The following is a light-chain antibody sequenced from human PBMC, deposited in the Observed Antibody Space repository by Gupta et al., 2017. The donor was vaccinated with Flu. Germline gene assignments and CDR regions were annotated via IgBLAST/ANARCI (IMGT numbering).Light chain of an antibody. V-gene: IGKV1-5*03. CDR1: QSINIW. CDR3: QQYTSSSPYT. Sequence: DRVTITCRASQSINIWLAWYQQKPGKAPKVLIYKASSLESGVPSRFSGSGSGTEFTLTISSLQPDDFATYYCQQYTSSSPYTFGQGTKLEIK. J-gene: IGKJ2*01. CDR2: KAS.